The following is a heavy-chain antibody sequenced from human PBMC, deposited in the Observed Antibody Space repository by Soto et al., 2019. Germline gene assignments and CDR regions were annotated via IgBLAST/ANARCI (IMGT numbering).Heavy chain of an antibody. D-gene: IGHD3-10*01. CDR2: IIPILGIA. CDR1: GGTFSSYT. J-gene: IGHJ6*02. Sequence: QVQLVQSGAEVKKPGSSVKVSCKASGGTFSSYTISWVRQAPGQGLEWMGRIIPILGIANYAQKFQGRVTITADKYTSTAYMELSSLRSEDTAVYYCARANYTYYYGSGSYTYYYYGMDVWGQGTTVTVSS. CDR3: ARANYTYYYGSGSYTYYYYGMDV. V-gene: IGHV1-69*02.